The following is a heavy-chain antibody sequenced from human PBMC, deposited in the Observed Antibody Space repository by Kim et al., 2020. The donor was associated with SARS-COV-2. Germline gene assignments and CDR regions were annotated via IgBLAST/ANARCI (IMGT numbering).Heavy chain of an antibody. V-gene: IGHV1-69*13. J-gene: IGHJ4*02. CDR2: IIPIFGTA. D-gene: IGHD3-22*01. Sequence: SVKVSCKASGGTFSSYAISWVRQAPGQGLEWMGGIIPIFGTANYAQKFQGRVTITADESTSTAYMELSSLRSEDTAVYYCARERLGLYYDSSGYGFDYWGQGTLVTVSS. CDR1: GGTFSSYA. CDR3: ARERLGLYYDSSGYGFDY.